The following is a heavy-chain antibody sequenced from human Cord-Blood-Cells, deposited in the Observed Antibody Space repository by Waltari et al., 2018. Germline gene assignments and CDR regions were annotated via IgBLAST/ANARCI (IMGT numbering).Heavy chain of an antibody. J-gene: IGHJ4*02. CDR2: ISGSGGST. CDR3: AKDRSWYFDY. CDR1: GFTFSRYA. Sequence: EVQLLESGGGLVQPGGSLRLSCAASGFTFSRYAIRWVRQAPGKGLEWVSAISGSGGSTYYADSVKGRFTISRDNSKNTLYLQMNSLRAEDTAVYYCAKDRSWYFDYWGQGTLVTVSS. V-gene: IGHV3-23*01. D-gene: IGHD2-15*01.